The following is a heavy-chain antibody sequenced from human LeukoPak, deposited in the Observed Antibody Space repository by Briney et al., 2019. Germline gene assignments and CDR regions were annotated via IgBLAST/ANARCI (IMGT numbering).Heavy chain of an antibody. CDR2: ISSSGSTI. CDR1: GFTFSDYY. D-gene: IGHD6-19*01. Sequence: PGGSLRLSCAASGFTFSDYYMSWIRQAPGKGLEWVSYISSSGSTIYYADSVKGRFTISRDNAKNSLYLQMNSLRAEDTAVYYCARDTFAGYSSGWYHYWGQGTLVTVSS. J-gene: IGHJ4*02. CDR3: ARDTFAGYSSGWYHY. V-gene: IGHV3-11*01.